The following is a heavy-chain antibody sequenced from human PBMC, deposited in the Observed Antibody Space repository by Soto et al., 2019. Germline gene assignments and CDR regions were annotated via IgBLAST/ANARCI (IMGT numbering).Heavy chain of an antibody. CDR2: INGYNGNT. D-gene: IGHD3-16*01. J-gene: IGHJ6*02. Sequence: QVKLVQSGAEVKKPGASVKVSCKASGYTFSTYGINWVRQAPAQGLEWMGWINGYNGNTNYAPKLQGRITMTTDTSTTTAYMELRSLRSDDTAVYYCARMGDVPYYYYGMDVWGQGTTVTVSS. CDR3: ARMGDVPYYYYGMDV. CDR1: GYTFSTYG. V-gene: IGHV1-18*01.